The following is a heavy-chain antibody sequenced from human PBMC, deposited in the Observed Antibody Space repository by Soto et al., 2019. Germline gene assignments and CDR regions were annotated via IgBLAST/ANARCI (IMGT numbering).Heavy chain of an antibody. CDR2: ISSGGIYI. D-gene: IGHD1-26*01. CDR1: FTFSMYS. V-gene: IGHV3-21*06. Sequence: EVQVVESGGGLVNPGGSLRLSCSFTFSMYSMHWVRQAQGKGLEWVASISSGGIYIKYADSVKGRFTITRDNAKNSVSLQMNSLKVEDTALYYCTRDQGGSYDSWFDPWGQGTQVIVSS. J-gene: IGHJ5*02. CDR3: TRDQGGSYDSWFDP.